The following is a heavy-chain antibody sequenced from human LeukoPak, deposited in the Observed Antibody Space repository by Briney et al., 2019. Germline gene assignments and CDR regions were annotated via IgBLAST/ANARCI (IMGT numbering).Heavy chain of an antibody. D-gene: IGHD7-27*01. CDR2: IYTSGST. Sequence: SSETLSLTCTVSGYSISSGYYWGWIRQPPGKGLEWIGRIYTSGSTNYNPSLKSRVTMSVDTSKNQFSLKLSSVTAADTAVYYCARALVPTWGAFDIWGQGTMVTVSS. CDR1: GYSISSGYY. CDR3: ARALVPTWGAFDI. J-gene: IGHJ3*02. V-gene: IGHV4-38-2*02.